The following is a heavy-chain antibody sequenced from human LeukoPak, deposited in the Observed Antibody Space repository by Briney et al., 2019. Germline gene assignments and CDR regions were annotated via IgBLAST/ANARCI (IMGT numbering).Heavy chain of an antibody. D-gene: IGHD1-26*01. Sequence: GGSLRLSRAASGFTFSTSWMSWVRQAPGKGLEWVANIKEDGTQIYYMDSVKGRFTISRDNAKNSLYLQMNSLRAEDTAVYYCARDGRPLDYWGQGTLVTVS. V-gene: IGHV3-7*03. CDR1: GFTFSTSW. CDR3: ARDGRPLDY. CDR2: IKEDGTQI. J-gene: IGHJ4*02.